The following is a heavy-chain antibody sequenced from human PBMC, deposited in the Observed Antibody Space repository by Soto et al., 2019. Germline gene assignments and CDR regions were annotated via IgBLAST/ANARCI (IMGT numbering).Heavy chain of an antibody. V-gene: IGHV3-11*01. CDR1: GFTFSDYY. CDR3: ARDRGYSSSWPYYFDY. CDR2: ISSSGSTI. J-gene: IGHJ4*02. D-gene: IGHD6-6*01. Sequence: GGSLRLSCAASGFTFSDYYMSWIRQAPGKGLEWVSYISSSGSTIYYADSAEGRFTISRDNAKNSLYLQMNSLRAEDTAVYYCARDRGYSSSWPYYFDYWGQGTLVTVSS.